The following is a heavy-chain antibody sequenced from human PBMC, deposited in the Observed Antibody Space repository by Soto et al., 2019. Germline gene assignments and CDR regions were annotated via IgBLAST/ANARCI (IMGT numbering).Heavy chain of an antibody. CDR1: GGSISSYY. D-gene: IGHD6-13*01. J-gene: IGHJ2*01. CDR3: AIKIDSRSWYPAGTDWYFDL. V-gene: IGHV4-4*07. Sequence: QVQLQESGPGLVKPSETLSLTWTVSGGSISSYYWSWVRQPAGKGLEWIGCIYTSGRTNYNPSLKRRVSMSVDTSKNQFSLKLSSVTAADTAVYYCAIKIDSRSWYPAGTDWYFDLWGRGTLVTVSS. CDR2: IYTSGRT.